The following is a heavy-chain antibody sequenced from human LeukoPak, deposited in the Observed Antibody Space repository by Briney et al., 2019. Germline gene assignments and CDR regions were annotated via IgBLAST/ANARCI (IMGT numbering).Heavy chain of an antibody. CDR1: GFTFSSYA. D-gene: IGHD3-10*01. J-gene: IGHJ4*02. Sequence: PGRSLRLSCAASGFTFSSYAMHWVRQAPGKGLEWVAVISYDGSNKYYADSVKGRFTISRDNSKNTLYLQMNSLRAEDTAVYYCARPGVSYYGSGSFDYWGQGTLVTVSS. CDR3: ARPGVSYYGSGSFDY. CDR2: ISYDGSNK. V-gene: IGHV3-30*04.